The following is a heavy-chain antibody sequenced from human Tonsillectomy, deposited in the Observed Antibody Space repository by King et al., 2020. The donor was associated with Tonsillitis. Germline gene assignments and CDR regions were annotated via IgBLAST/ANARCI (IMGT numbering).Heavy chain of an antibody. CDR3: AKGNCSSISCFDY. CDR1: GFTFSTYG. J-gene: IGHJ4*02. V-gene: IGHV3-30*18. Sequence: VQLVESGGGVVQPGRSLRLSCAASGFTFSTYGMNWVRQAPGKGLEWVAVISYDGSNKYYADSVKGRFTISRDNSKNTLYLQMNSLRAEDTAVYYCAKGNCSSISCFDYWGQGTLVTVSS. D-gene: IGHD2-2*01. CDR2: ISYDGSNK.